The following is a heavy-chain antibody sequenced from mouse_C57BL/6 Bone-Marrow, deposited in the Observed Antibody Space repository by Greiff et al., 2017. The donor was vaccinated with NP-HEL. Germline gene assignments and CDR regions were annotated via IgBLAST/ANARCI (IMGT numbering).Heavy chain of an antibody. D-gene: IGHD2-1*01. V-gene: IGHV1-7*01. CDR3: ARGAIYYGKSEPQWGAMDY. J-gene: IGHJ4*01. CDR1: GYTFTSYW. Sequence: VQVVESGAELAKPGASVKLSCKASGYTFTSYWMHWVKQRPGQGLEWIGYINPSSGYTKYNQKFKDKATLTADKSSSTAYMQLSSLTYEDSAVYYCARGAIYYGKSEPQWGAMDYWGQGTSVTVSS. CDR2: INPSSGYT.